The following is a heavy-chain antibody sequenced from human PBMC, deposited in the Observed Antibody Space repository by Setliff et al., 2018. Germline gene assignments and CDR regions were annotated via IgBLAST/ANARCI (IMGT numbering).Heavy chain of an antibody. J-gene: IGHJ6*04. Sequence: SETLSLTCIVSGGPMNDFYYSWIRQSPGKGLEWIGNIYTSGSTNFNPSLKSRVTISGDRSKNQFSLELSSVTAADTAVYYCARDGLGAFSLRSMDVWGKGTTVTVSS. CDR2: IYTSGST. D-gene: IGHD3-3*02. V-gene: IGHV4-59*01. CDR1: GGPMNDFY. CDR3: ARDGLGAFSLRSMDV.